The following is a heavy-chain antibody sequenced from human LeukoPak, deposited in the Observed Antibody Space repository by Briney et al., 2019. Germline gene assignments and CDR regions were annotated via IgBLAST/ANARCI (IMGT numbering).Heavy chain of an antibody. J-gene: IGHJ4*02. V-gene: IGHV4-31*03. CDR3: ARVNTLNPLYYFDY. CDR2: IYYSGST. CDR1: GGSISSGGYY. Sequence: SQTLSLNCTVSGGSISSGGYYWSWIRQHPGKGLEWIGYIYYSGSTYYNPSLKSRVTISVDTSKNQFSLKLSSVTAADTAVYYCARVNTLNPLYYFDYWGQGTLVTVSS.